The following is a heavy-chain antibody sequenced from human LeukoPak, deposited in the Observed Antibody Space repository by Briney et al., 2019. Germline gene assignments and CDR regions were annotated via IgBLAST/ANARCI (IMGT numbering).Heavy chain of an antibody. J-gene: IGHJ6*02. CDR1: GGSISSYY. V-gene: IGHV4-4*07. CDR3: ARGGRNYYFYGMDV. CDR2: IYTSGST. Sequence: SSETLSLTCTVSGGSISSYYWNWIRQPAGKGLEWIGRIYTSGSTNYNPSLKRRVTMSVDTSKNQFSLKLTSVTAADTAVYYCARGGRNYYFYGMDVWGQGTTVTVSS. D-gene: IGHD3-16*01.